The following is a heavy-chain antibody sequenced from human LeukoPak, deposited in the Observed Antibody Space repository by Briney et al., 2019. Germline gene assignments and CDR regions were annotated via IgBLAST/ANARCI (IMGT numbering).Heavy chain of an antibody. CDR1: GFTFSSYW. D-gene: IGHD6-13*01. CDR2: IKQDGSEK. V-gene: IGHV3-7*01. Sequence: GGSLRLSCAASGFTFSSYWMSWVRQAPGKGLEWVANIKQDGSEKYYVDSVKGRFTISRDNAKNSLYLQMNSLRAEDTAVYYCARDGIAAAVRRLDYWGQGTLVTVSS. CDR3: ARDGIAAAVRRLDY. J-gene: IGHJ4*02.